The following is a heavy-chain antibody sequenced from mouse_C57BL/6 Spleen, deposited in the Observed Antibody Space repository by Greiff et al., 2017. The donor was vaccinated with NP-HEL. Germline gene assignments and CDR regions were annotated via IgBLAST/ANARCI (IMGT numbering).Heavy chain of an antibody. CDR1: GFTFSSYA. Sequence: EVQRVESGGGLVKPGGSLKLSCAASGFTFSSYAMSWVRQTPEKRLEWVATISDGGSYTYYPDNVKGRFTISRDNAKNNLYLQMSHLKSEDTAMYYCARAYDAYYEGYFDVWGTGTTVTVSS. D-gene: IGHD2-3*01. CDR3: ARAYDAYYEGYFDV. CDR2: ISDGGSYT. J-gene: IGHJ1*03. V-gene: IGHV5-4*01.